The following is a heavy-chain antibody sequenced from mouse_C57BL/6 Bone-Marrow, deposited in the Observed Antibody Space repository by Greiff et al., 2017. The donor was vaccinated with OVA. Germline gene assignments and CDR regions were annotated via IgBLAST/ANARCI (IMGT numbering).Heavy chain of an antibody. J-gene: IGHJ2*01. CDR1: GYTFTSYW. CDR3: ARWHYYGSSSYYFDY. Sequence: LQQPGAELVKPGASVKLSCKASGYTFTSYWMHWVKQRPGQGLEWIGMIHPNSGSTNYNEKFKSKATLTVDKSSSTAYMQLSSLTSEDSAVYYCARWHYYGSSSYYFDYWGQGTTLTVSS. V-gene: IGHV1-64*01. CDR2: IHPNSGST. D-gene: IGHD1-1*01.